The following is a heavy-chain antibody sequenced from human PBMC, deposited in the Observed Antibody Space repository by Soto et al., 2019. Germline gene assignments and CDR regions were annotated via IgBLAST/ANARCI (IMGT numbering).Heavy chain of an antibody. V-gene: IGHV4-34*01. Sequence: QVQLQQWGAGLLKPSETLSLTCAVYGGSFSGYYWSWIRQPPGKGLEWIGEINHSGSTNYNPSLKSRVTISVDTSKNQFSLKLSSVTAADTAVYYCARGRGCSTSCYKGGDRWFDPWGQGTLVTVSS. CDR3: ARGRGCSTSCYKGGDRWFDP. D-gene: IGHD2-2*02. CDR1: GGSFSGYY. CDR2: INHSGST. J-gene: IGHJ5*02.